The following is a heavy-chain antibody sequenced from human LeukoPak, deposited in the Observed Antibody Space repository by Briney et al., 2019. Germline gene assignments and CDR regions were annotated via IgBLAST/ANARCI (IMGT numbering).Heavy chain of an antibody. CDR2: IYYSGNT. V-gene: IGHV4-39*01. D-gene: IGHD6-6*01. J-gene: IGHJ4*02. CDR1: GRSISSSSDY. Sequence: SETLSLTCTVSGRSISSSSDYWGWIRQPPGKGLEWIGSIYYSGNTYYNPSLKSRVTISLDTSKNQFSLKLSSVTAADTAMYYCARQSVRAIAIAARPGNYFDYWGQGTLVTVSS. CDR3: ARQSVRAIAIAARPGNYFDY.